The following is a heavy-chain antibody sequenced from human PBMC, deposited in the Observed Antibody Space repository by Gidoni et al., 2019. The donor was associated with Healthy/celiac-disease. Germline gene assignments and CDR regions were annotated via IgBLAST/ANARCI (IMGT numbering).Heavy chain of an antibody. Sequence: QVQLQESGPGLVKPSETLSLTCTVSGGSISSYYWSWIRQPAGKGLEWIGRIYTSGSTNYNPSLKSRVTMSVDTSKNQFSLKLSSVTAADTAVYYCARGFPTGTLVYDYVWGSYSISPGFDPWGQGTLVTVSS. CDR2: IYTSGST. CDR3: ARGFPTGTLVYDYVWGSYSISPGFDP. CDR1: GGSISSYY. J-gene: IGHJ5*02. D-gene: IGHD3-16*01. V-gene: IGHV4-4*07.